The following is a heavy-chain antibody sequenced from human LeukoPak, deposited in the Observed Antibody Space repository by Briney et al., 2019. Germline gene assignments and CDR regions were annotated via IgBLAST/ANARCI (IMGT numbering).Heavy chain of an antibody. Sequence: GGSLRLSCAASGFTFSSYAMSWVRQAPGKGLEWVSAISGSGGSTYYADSVKGRFTISRDNAKNSLYLQMNSLRAEDAAVYYCARPGDGWSWDDGMDVWGQGTTVTVSS. CDR1: GFTFSSYA. D-gene: IGHD2-15*01. CDR2: ISGSGGST. J-gene: IGHJ6*02. V-gene: IGHV3-23*01. CDR3: ARPGDGWSWDDGMDV.